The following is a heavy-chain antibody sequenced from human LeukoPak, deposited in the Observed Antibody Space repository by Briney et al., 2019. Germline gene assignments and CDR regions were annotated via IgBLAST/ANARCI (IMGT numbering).Heavy chain of an antibody. J-gene: IGHJ4*02. CDR2: ISGSGGST. D-gene: IGHD3-22*01. Sequence: SGGSLRLSCAASGFTFSSYAMSWVRQAAGKGLEWVSAISGSGGSTYYADSVKGRFTISRDNSKNTLYLQMNSLRAEDTAVYYWAKRSCYYYSSDYYFDYWGQGTLVTVSS. V-gene: IGHV3-23*01. CDR3: AKRSCYYYSSDYYFDY. CDR1: GFTFSSYA.